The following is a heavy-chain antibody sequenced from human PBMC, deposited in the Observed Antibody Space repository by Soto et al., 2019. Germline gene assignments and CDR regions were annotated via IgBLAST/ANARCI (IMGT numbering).Heavy chain of an antibody. CDR1: GYTLTSYY. J-gene: IGHJ6*02. CDR3: AREGYIVVVPAATPGYYYYYGMDV. D-gene: IGHD2-2*01. V-gene: IGHV1-46*01. Sequence: ASVKVSCKASGYTLTSYYLHWVRQAPGQGPEWMGIINPSGGITNDAQKFQDRVTMTSDTSTSTVYMELSSLRSDDTAVYYCAREGYIVVVPAATPGYYYYYGMDVWGQGTTVTVSS. CDR2: INPSGGIT.